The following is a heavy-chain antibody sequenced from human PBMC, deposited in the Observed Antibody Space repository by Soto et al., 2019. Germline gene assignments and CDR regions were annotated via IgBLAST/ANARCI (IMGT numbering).Heavy chain of an antibody. Sequence: EVQLVESGGGLVKPGGSLRLSCAASGFTFSTYTMNWVRQAPGKGLEWVSSISSGSSYIYYADSVKGRFTISRDNAKNSLYLQMNSLRAEDTAVYYCARGSSPGLDSWGQGTPVTVSS. CDR3: ARGSSPGLDS. D-gene: IGHD2-15*01. J-gene: IGHJ4*02. CDR1: GFTFSTYT. V-gene: IGHV3-21*01. CDR2: ISSGSSYI.